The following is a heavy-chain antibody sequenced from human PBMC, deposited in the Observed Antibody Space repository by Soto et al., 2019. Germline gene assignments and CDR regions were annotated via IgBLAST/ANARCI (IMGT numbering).Heavy chain of an antibody. J-gene: IGHJ5*02. CDR2: IYYSGST. V-gene: IGHV4-61*01. D-gene: IGHD6-6*01. CDR1: GVSVSSGSYC. CDR3: ARERPDGARLDP. Sequence: SETLSLTCTVSGVSVSSGSYCWSWIRQPPGKGLEWIGYIYYSGSTNYNPSLKSRVTISVDTSKNQFSLKLSSVTAADTAVYYCARERPDGARLDPWGQGTLVTVSS.